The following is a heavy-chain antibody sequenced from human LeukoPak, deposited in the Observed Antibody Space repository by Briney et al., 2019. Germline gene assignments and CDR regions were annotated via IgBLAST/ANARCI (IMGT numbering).Heavy chain of an antibody. V-gene: IGHV3-21*01. Sequence: GGSLRLSCTASGFTFSGYSMNWIRQAPGKGLEWVSSFGTRSTSIYHAGSVKGRFAISRDNAKNSLYLQMYSLRAEDTALYYCAREVSEGFDFWGQGTLVTVSS. J-gene: IGHJ4*02. CDR3: AREVSEGFDF. CDR1: GFTFSGYS. CDR2: FGTRSTSI. D-gene: IGHD3-22*01.